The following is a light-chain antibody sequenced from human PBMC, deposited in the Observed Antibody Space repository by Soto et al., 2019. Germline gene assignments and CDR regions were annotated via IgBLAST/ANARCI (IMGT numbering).Light chain of an antibody. CDR1: QSVSSN. CDR3: QQYNTWPPGT. J-gene: IGKJ1*01. CDR2: GAS. Sequence: EIVMTQSPATLSVSPGERATLSCRASQSVSSNLAWYQQKPGQAPRLLIYGASTRATGVPARFSGSGSGTEFTLPISSLLSEDFAVYYCQQYNTWPPGTFGRATKVEIK. V-gene: IGKV3-15*01.